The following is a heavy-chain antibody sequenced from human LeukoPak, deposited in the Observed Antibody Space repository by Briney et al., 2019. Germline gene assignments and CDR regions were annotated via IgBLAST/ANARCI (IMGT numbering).Heavy chain of an antibody. CDR3: ARGREYSSSWPLNWFDP. CDR1: GYTFTSYA. CDR2: INAGNGNT. J-gene: IGHJ5*02. V-gene: IGHV1-3*01. Sequence: ASVKVSCKASGYTFTSYAMHWVRQAPGQRLEWMGWINAGNGNTKYSQKFQGRVTITRNTSISTAYMELSSLRSEDTAVYYCARGREYSSSWPLNWFDPWGQGTLVTVSS. D-gene: IGHD6-13*01.